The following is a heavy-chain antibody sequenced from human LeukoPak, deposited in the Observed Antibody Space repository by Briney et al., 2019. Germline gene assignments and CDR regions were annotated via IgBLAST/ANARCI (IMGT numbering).Heavy chain of an antibody. CDR2: INHSGST. J-gene: IGHJ5*02. Sequence: GPLRLSYAASGLTCSSYSMSRVRQAPGNGMEWIGEINHSGSTNYNPSLKSRVTISVDTSKNQFSLKLSSVTAADTAVYYCARGTRIAARRGWFDPWGQGTLVTVSS. CDR3: ARGTRIAARRGWFDP. D-gene: IGHD6-6*01. V-gene: IGHV4-34*01. CDR1: GLTCSSYS.